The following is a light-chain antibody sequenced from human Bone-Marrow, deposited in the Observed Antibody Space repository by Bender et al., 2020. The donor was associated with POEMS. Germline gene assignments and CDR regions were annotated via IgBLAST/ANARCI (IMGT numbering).Light chain of an antibody. CDR1: SSDVGSYNL. J-gene: IGLJ3*02. CDR3: TSHTSSNTWV. Sequence: QSALTQPASVSGSPGQSITISCTGTSSDVGSYNLVSWYQQRPGKVPKLMIYDVSDRPSGVSDRFSGSKSGNTASLTISGLQAEDEADYYCTSHTSSNTWVFGGGTKLTVL. V-gene: IGLV2-14*02. CDR2: DVS.